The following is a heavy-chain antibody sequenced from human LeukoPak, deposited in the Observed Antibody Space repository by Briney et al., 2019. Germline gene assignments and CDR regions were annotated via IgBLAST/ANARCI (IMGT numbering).Heavy chain of an antibody. CDR3: ARDDSSSPSANDY. D-gene: IGHD6-6*01. V-gene: IGHV3-30*02. CDR2: IRYDGSNK. Sequence: GGSLRLSCAASGFTFSSYGMHWVRQAPGKGLEWVAFIRYDGSNKYYADSVKGRFTISRDNSKNTLYLQMNSLRAEDTAVYYCARDDSSSPSANDYWGQGTLVTVSS. CDR1: GFTFSSYG. J-gene: IGHJ4*02.